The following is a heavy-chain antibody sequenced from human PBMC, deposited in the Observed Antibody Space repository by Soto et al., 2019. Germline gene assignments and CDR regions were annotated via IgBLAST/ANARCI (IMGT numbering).Heavy chain of an antibody. CDR2: IYHSGST. Sequence: QVQLQESGPGLVKPSGTLSLTCAVSSGSISSSNWWSWVRQPPGKGLEWIGEIYHSGSTNYNPSLKSRVTISVDKSKNQFSLKLSSVTAADTAVYYCAGTYYDFWSGYYRLHYYYYYMDAWGKGTTVTVSS. V-gene: IGHV4-4*02. CDR3: AGTYYDFWSGYYRLHYYYYYMDA. CDR1: SGSISSSNW. J-gene: IGHJ6*03. D-gene: IGHD3-3*01.